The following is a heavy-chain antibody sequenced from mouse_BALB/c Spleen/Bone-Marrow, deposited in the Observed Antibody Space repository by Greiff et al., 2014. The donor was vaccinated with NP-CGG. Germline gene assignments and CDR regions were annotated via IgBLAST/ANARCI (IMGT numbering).Heavy chain of an antibody. J-gene: IGHJ1*01. V-gene: IGHV1-14*01. D-gene: IGHD1-1*01. CDR3: ARGGYYGTSLYRYFDV. CDR2: INPYNDGT. Sequence: VQLQQPGPELVKPGASVKMSCKASGYTFTSYVIHWVKQKPGQGLEWIGYINPYNDGTKYNEKFKGKATLTSDKSSSTAYMELSSLTSEDSAVYYCARGGYYGTSLYRYFDVWGAGTTVTVSS. CDR1: GYTFTSYV.